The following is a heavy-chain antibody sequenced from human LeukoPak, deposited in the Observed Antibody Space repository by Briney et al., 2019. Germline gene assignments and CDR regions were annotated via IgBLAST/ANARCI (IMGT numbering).Heavy chain of an antibody. J-gene: IGHJ6*02. D-gene: IGHD3-22*01. CDR2: INHSGST. CDR1: GGSFSGYY. CDR3: ARAHSQWLLYYYYGMDV. Sequence: PSETLSLTCAVYGGSFSGYYWSWIRQPPGKGLEWIGEINHSGSTNYNPSLKSRVTISVDTSKNQFSLKLSSVTAADTAVYYCARAHSQWLLYYYYGMDVWGQGTTVTVSS. V-gene: IGHV4-34*01.